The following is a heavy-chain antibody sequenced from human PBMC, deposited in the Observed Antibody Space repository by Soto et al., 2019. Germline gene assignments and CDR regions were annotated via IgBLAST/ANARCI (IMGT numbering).Heavy chain of an antibody. V-gene: IGHV3-23*01. D-gene: IGHD3-9*01. Sequence: HPGGSLRLSCAASGFTFSSYAMSWVRQAPGKGLEWVSAISGSGGSTYYADSVKGRFTISRDNSKNTLYLQMNSLRAEDTAVYYCARSKAYYDILTGYAFDYWGQGTLVTVSS. CDR2: ISGSGGST. J-gene: IGHJ4*02. CDR3: ARSKAYYDILTGYAFDY. CDR1: GFTFSSYA.